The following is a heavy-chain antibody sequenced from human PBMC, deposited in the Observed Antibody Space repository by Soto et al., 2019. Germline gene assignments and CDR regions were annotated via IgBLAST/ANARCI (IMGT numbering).Heavy chain of an antibody. CDR1: GFTFSSYA. D-gene: IGHD4-17*01. CDR3: ARALGDYGDC. J-gene: IGHJ4*02. CDR2: ISYDGSNK. Sequence: QGQLAESGGGVVQPGRSLRLSCAASGFTFSSYAMHGVRQAPGKGLEWVAVISYDGSNKYYADSVKGRFTISRDNSKNTLYLQMNSLRVEDTAVYYCARALGDYGDCWGQGTLVTVSS. V-gene: IGHV3-30-3*01.